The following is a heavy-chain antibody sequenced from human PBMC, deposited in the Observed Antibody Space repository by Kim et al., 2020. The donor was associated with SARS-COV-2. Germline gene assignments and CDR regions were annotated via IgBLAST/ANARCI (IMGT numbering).Heavy chain of an antibody. V-gene: IGHV1-46*01. CDR2: SP. CDR3: ARERVSGTFHF. J-gene: IGHJ4*02. Sequence: SPSYGQKFQGRDTMTRDTSTSTVYMELSSLRSEDTAVYYCARERVSGTFHFWGQGTLVSVSS. D-gene: IGHD6-19*01.